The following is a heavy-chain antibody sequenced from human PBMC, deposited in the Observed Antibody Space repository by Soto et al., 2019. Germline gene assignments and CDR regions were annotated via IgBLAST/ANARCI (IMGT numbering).Heavy chain of an antibody. CDR2: ISEGGGKT. J-gene: IGHJ4*02. D-gene: IGHD2-2*01. Sequence: EVQLLESGGGLVQPGGSLRLSCAASGFTFGSNAMSCVRQAPGKGLEWICAISEGGGKTYYADSVKGRFTISRDNSKNTLDLQMNSLRAEDTALYHCGRAFCGSTSCHGGNFEYWGQGTLVTVSS. CDR1: GFTFGSNA. V-gene: IGHV3-23*01. CDR3: GRAFCGSTSCHGGNFEY.